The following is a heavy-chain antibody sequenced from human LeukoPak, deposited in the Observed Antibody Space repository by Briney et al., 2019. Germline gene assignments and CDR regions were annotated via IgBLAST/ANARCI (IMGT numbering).Heavy chain of an antibody. J-gene: IGHJ4*02. CDR2: ISTSGST. Sequence: SETLSLTCTVSGGSISSYHWSWIRQPAGKGLDWIGRISTSGSTIYNPSLKSRVTLSEDTSRNQFSLKLSSVTAADTAMYYCARSSSFLFDSWGQGTLVTVSS. CDR3: ARSSSFLFDS. CDR1: GGSISSYH. D-gene: IGHD6-13*01. V-gene: IGHV4-4*07.